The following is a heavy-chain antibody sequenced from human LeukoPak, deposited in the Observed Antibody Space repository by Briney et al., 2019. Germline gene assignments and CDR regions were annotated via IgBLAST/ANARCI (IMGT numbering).Heavy chain of an antibody. J-gene: IGHJ5*02. CDR3: ARAVTWIDP. CDR2: IRYDGSIK. CDR1: GITFSRYG. Sequence: GGSLRLTCAASGITFSRYGMHWVRQAPGKGLEWVTFIRYDGSIKYYADSVKGRFTVSRDNSKNTLDLQMNGLRAEDTAVYYCARAVTWIDPWGQGTLVTVSS. D-gene: IGHD6-25*01. V-gene: IGHV3-30*02.